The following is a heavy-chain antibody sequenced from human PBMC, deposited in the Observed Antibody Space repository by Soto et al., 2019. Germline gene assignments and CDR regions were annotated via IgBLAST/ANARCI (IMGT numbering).Heavy chain of an antibody. D-gene: IGHD3-16*01. V-gene: IGHV3-74*01. J-gene: IGHJ4*02. CDR3: VRDDPGLGIDY. CDR1: GFTFTSYW. CDR2: XNNDGXST. Sequence: GXSQRLSCAASGFTFTSYWMLWDRQTTGKGLMWVSYXNNDGXSTTYAESVKGXFTVSRDXXXNTLYLKMNSLRDEDKDVYHCVRDDPGLGIDYWGKGTLVT.